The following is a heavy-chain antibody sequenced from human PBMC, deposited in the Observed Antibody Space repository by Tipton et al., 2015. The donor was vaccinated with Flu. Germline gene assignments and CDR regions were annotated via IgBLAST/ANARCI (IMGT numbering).Heavy chain of an antibody. Sequence: TLSFTCTVSGGSISSSSYYWGWIRQPPGKGPEWIGSIYYSGSTYYNPSLKSRVTISVDTSKNQFSLKLSSVTAADTAVYYCARSLYSSQVPEGYFDYWGQGTLVTVSS. CDR2: IYYSGST. D-gene: IGHD6-13*01. J-gene: IGHJ4*02. CDR1: GGSISSSSYY. CDR3: ARSLYSSQVPEGYFDY. V-gene: IGHV4-39*07.